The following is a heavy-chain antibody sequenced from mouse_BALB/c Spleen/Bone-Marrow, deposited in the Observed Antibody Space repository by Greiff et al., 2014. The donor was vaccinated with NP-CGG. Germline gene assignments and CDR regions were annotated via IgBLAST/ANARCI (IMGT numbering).Heavy chain of an antibody. CDR3: ASYRYAWSMDV. CDR2: IDPANGNT. CDR1: GFSIKDTY. J-gene: IGHJ1*01. Sequence: EVKLQESGAELVKPSPSLTFTCTASGFSIKDTYMRWGKQKPEQNMVGIGRIDPANGNTKYDPTFQSRVSITADTSYNPSFLQFNSVTSEDTAAYYCASYRYAWSMDVWGAGTTVTVSS. V-gene: IGHV14-3*02. D-gene: IGHD2-14*01.